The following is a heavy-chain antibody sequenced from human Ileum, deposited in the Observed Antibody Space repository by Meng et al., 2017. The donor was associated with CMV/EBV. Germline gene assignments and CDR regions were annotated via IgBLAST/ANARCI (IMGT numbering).Heavy chain of an antibody. D-gene: IGHD3-22*01. V-gene: IGHV3-74*01. Sequence: GGSLRLSCAVSGFTFSSYWMHWVRQTPGKGLVWVSRINSDGSSTSYADSVKGRFTISRDNAKNTLYLQMNSLRAEDTAVYYCASSSHGLFAFDIWGQGTMVTVSS. CDR3: ASSSHGLFAFDI. CDR2: INSDGSST. J-gene: IGHJ3*02. CDR1: GFTFSSYW.